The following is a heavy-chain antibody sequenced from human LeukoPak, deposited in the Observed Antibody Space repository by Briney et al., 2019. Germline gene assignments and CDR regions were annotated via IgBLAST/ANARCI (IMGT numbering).Heavy chain of an antibody. CDR1: GYTFTGYY. Sequence: ASVKVSCKASGYTFTGYYMHWVRQAPGQGLEWMGWTNPNSGGTNYAQKFQGRVTMTRDTSISTAYMELSRLRSDDTAVYYCARGTAFEWELHQYYFDYWGQGTLVTVSS. D-gene: IGHD1-26*01. CDR2: TNPNSGGT. V-gene: IGHV1-2*02. J-gene: IGHJ4*02. CDR3: ARGTAFEWELHQYYFDY.